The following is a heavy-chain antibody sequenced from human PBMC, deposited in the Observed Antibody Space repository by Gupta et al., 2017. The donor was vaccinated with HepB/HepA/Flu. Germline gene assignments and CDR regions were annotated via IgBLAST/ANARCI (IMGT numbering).Heavy chain of an antibody. CDR1: GGSFSGYS. V-gene: IGHV4-34*01. CDR3: AREGCSGGSCYARGDAFDI. D-gene: IGHD2-15*01. CDR2: INHIGST. Sequence: VQLQQWGAGLLKPSETLSLICAAYGGSFSGYSWSWIRQPRGKGREWIGEINHIGSTNYNPSLKSRVTISVDTSKNQFSLKLSSVTAADTAVYYCAREGCSGGSCYARGDAFDIWGQGTMVTVSS. J-gene: IGHJ3*02.